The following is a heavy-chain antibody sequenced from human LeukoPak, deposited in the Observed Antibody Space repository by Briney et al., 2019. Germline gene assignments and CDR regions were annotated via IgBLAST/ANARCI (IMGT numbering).Heavy chain of an antibody. D-gene: IGHD2-15*01. J-gene: IGHJ4*02. V-gene: IGHV1-18*01. Sequence: ASVKVSCKASGTTLSNYGITWVRQAPGQGLEWMGWISAFNGNTNYAQKFQGRATMTTDTSTSTAYMELRSLRSDDTALYYCARDCSGGTRYLDYWGQGTLATVSS. CDR1: GTTLSNYG. CDR3: ARDCSGGTRYLDY. CDR2: ISAFNGNT.